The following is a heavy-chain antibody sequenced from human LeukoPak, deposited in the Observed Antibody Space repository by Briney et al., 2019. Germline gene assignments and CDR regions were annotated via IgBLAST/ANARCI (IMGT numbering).Heavy chain of an antibody. Sequence: SETLSLTCAVYGGSFSGYYWSWIRQPPGKGLEWIGEINHSGSTNYIPSLKSRVTISVDTSKNQFSLKLSSVTAADTAVYYCARPLSWGPHSSSFDYWGREPWSPSPQ. CDR1: GGSFSGYY. CDR2: INHSGST. D-gene: IGHD6-6*01. V-gene: IGHV4-34*01. CDR3: ARPLSWGPHSSSFDY. J-gene: IGHJ4*02.